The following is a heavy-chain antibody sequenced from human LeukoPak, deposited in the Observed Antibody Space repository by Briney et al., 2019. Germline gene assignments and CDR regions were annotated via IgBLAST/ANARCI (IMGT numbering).Heavy chain of an antibody. CDR3: AQDNWFDP. V-gene: IGHV1-69-2*01. J-gene: IGHJ5*02. Sequence: ASVKVSCKVSGYTFTDYYMQWVQQAPGKGLEWMGLVDPEDGETIYAEKFQGRITITADTSTDTAYMELSSLRSEDTAVYYCAQDNWFDPWGQGTLVTVSS. CDR1: GYTFTDYY. CDR2: VDPEDGET.